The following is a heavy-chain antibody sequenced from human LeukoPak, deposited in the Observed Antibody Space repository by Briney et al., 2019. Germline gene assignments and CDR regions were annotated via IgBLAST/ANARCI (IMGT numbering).Heavy chain of an antibody. V-gene: IGHV3-7*04. CDR3: ARGDFWSGDYTDAFDV. CDR1: GFTFSNYW. D-gene: IGHD3-3*01. J-gene: IGHJ3*01. Sequence: GGSLRLSCAASGFTFSNYWMSWVRQAPGKGLEWVANIKPDGSEKYCVDSVKGRFSIPRDNVRNVLYLQMNNLRAGDTALYYCARGDFWSGDYTDAFDVWGQGTMVTVSA. CDR2: IKPDGSEK.